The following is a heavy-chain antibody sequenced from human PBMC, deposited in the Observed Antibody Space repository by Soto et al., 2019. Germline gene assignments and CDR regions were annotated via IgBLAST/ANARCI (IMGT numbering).Heavy chain of an antibody. CDR2: IRNQANSYTT. CDR3: TRAPRYGGGYFFDS. V-gene: IGHV3-72*01. CDR1: GFIFSDHC. Sequence: EVQLVESGGGLVQPGGSLRLSCAASGFIFSDHCMDWVRQAPGKGLEWVGRIRNQANSYTTQYAASVKGRFTISRDDSKNSLSLQMNSLETEDTAVYYCTRAPRYGGGYFFDSWGQGALVTVSS. D-gene: IGHD1-26*01. J-gene: IGHJ4*02.